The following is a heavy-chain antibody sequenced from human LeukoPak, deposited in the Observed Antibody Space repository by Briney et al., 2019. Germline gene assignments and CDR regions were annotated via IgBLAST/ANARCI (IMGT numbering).Heavy chain of an antibody. CDR1: GFTFTTYS. V-gene: IGHV3-21*01. J-gene: IGHJ2*01. D-gene: IGHD1-1*01. Sequence: GGSLRLSCAASGFTFTTYSMNWVRQAPGKGLEWVSSISGTGTYTYYAGSLKGRFTISRDNAKNSVYLQMNSLRAEDTAVYYCARDPAPWSYFDLWGRGTLVTVSS. CDR2: ISGTGTYT. CDR3: ARDPAPWSYFDL.